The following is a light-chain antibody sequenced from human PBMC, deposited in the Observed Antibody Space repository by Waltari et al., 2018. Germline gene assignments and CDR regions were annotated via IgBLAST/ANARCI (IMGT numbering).Light chain of an antibody. V-gene: IGKV3-20*01. CDR1: QSVSSIY. J-gene: IGKJ1*01. CDR3: QQYGSSPSWT. Sequence: EIVLTPSPGTLSLSPGERATLSCRASQSVSSIYLAWYQQKPGQAPRLLICVSSSRATGIPDRFSGSGSGTDFTLTISRLEPEDFAVYYCQQYGSSPSWTFGQGTKVEIK. CDR2: VSS.